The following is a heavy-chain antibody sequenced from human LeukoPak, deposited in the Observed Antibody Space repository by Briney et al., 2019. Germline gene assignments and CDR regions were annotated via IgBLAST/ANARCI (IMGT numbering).Heavy chain of an antibody. D-gene: IGHD3-16*01. CDR1: GFIFRNDP. CDR3: VGDVHWGFDS. V-gene: IGHV3-21*05. Sequence: GGSLRLSCAASGFIFRNDPMNWVRQAPGKGPEWISNIRDNGNEKFYSDSVKGRFTISRDNARNTLYLQMDSLRVEDTALYYCVGDVHWGFDSWGQGALVTVSS. CDR2: IRDNGNEK. J-gene: IGHJ4*02.